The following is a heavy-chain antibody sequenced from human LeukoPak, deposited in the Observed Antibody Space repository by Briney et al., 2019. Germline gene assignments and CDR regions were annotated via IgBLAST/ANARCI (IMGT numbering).Heavy chain of an antibody. CDR3: ASDRYDHYYDSSGYFDY. J-gene: IGHJ4*02. V-gene: IGHV4-59*01. CDR2: IYYSGST. Sequence: EASETLSLTCTVSGGSISSYYWSWIRQPPGKGLEWIGYIYYSGSTNYNPSLKSRVTISVDTSKNQFSLKLSSVTAADTAVYYCASDRYDHYYDSSGYFDYWGQGTLVTVSS. D-gene: IGHD3-22*01. CDR1: GGSISSYY.